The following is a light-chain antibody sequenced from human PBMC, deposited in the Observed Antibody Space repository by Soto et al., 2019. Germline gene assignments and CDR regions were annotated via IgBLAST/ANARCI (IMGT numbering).Light chain of an antibody. CDR1: QSIRSL. CDR2: DAS. V-gene: IGKV1-5*01. Sequence: DIQMTQSPSTLSASVGDRVTITCRSSQSIRSLLAWYQQKPGKAPKLLIYDASSLESGVPSRFSGSGSGTDFTLTISSLEPEDFAVYYCQQRLSWPITFGQGTRLEIK. CDR3: QQRLSWPIT. J-gene: IGKJ5*01.